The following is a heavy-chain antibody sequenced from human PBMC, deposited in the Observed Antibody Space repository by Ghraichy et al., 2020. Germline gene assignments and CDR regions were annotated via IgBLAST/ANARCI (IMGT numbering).Heavy chain of an antibody. V-gene: IGHV3-23*01. Sequence: GESLNISCAASGFTFSSYAMSWVRQAPGKGLEWVSAISGSGGSTYYADSVKGRFTISRDNSKNTLYLQMNSLRAEDTAVYYCAKGDEGGSGYYSPPFDYWGQGTLVTVSS. CDR1: GFTFSSYA. CDR3: AKGDEGGSGYYSPPFDY. D-gene: IGHD3-22*01. CDR2: ISGSGGST. J-gene: IGHJ4*02.